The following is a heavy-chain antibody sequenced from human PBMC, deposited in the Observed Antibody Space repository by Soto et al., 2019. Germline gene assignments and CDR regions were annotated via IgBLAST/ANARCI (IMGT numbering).Heavy chain of an antibody. D-gene: IGHD3-22*01. CDR2: IWYDGTNK. CDR1: GFNFSSYG. Sequence: PGGSLRLSCAASGFNFSSYGMHWVRQGPGKGLEWVAVIWYDGTNKYYVDSVKGRFTISRDNSKNTLYLQMNSLRAEDTAVYYCARDYDGRGYSSFFDYWGQGSLVTVS. V-gene: IGHV3-33*01. CDR3: ARDYDGRGYSSFFDY. J-gene: IGHJ4*02.